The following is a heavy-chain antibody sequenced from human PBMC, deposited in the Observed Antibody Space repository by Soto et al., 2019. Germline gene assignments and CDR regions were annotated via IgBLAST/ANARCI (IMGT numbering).Heavy chain of an antibody. Sequence: QPGGSLRLSCAASGFTFSSYGMNWVRQAPGKGLEWVSVIYSGGSTYYADSVKGRFTISRDNSNNTLYLQMNSLRAEDTAVYYCARSSATYGYLPLEAGFDYWGQGTLVTVSS. D-gene: IGHD5-12*01. CDR1: GFTFSSYG. J-gene: IGHJ4*02. CDR2: IYSGGST. V-gene: IGHV3-53*01. CDR3: ARSSATYGYLPLEAGFDY.